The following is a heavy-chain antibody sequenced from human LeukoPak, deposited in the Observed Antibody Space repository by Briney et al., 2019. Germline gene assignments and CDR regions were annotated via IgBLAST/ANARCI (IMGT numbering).Heavy chain of an antibody. CDR3: ASQSSGYSGYSSHY. CDR1: GFTFSSYA. D-gene: IGHD5-12*01. J-gene: IGHJ4*02. V-gene: IGHV3-23*01. CDR2: ISASGGST. Sequence: GGSLTLSCAASGFTFSSYAMSWVRQAPGKGLDWVSAISASGGSTSYADSVKGRFTISRDNSKNTLYLQMNSLRAVDTAVYYCASQSSGYSGYSSHYWGQGTLVTVSS.